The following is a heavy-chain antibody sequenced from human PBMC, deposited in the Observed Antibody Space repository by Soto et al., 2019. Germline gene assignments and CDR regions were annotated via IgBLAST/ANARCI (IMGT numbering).Heavy chain of an antibody. V-gene: IGHV3-23*01. CDR2: ISGSGGST. D-gene: IGHD6-19*01. Sequence: EVQLLESGGGLVQPGGSLRLSCAASGFTFSSYAMSWVRQAPGRGLEWVSAISGSGGSTYYADSVKGRFTISRDNSKNTLYLQMNSLRAEDTAVYYCESKEDGWFLPARDYWGQGTLVTVSS. CDR3: ESKEDGWFLPARDY. J-gene: IGHJ4*02. CDR1: GFTFSSYA.